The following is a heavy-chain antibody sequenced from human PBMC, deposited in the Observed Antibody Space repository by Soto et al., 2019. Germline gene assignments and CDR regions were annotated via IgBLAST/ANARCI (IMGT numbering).Heavy chain of an antibody. CDR2: INAGNGNT. Sequence: GASVKVSCKASGYTFTSYAMHWVRQAPGQRLEWMGWINAGNGNTKYSQKFQGRVTITRDTSASTAYMELSSLRSEDTAVYYCASRKGAVAAAGSRAQYAFDIWGRGTMVTVSS. J-gene: IGHJ3*02. D-gene: IGHD6-13*01. V-gene: IGHV1-3*01. CDR1: GYTFTSYA. CDR3: ASRKGAVAAAGSRAQYAFDI.